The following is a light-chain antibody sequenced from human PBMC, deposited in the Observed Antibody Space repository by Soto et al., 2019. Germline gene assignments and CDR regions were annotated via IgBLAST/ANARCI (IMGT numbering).Light chain of an antibody. CDR1: SSDVGAYNY. CDR2: EVS. V-gene: IGLV2-8*01. CDR3: SSYAGYNNIMV. J-gene: IGLJ2*01. Sequence: QSALTQPPFASGSPGQSVTISCTGTSSDVGAYNYVSWYQQHPGKAPKFIIYEVSKRPSGVPDRFSGSKSGNTASLTVSGLQAEDEADYYCSSYAGYNNIMVFGGGTKVTVL.